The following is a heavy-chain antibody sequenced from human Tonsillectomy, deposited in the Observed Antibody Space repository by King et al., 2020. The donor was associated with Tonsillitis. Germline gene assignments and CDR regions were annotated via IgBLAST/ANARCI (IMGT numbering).Heavy chain of an antibody. Sequence: HVQLVQSGADVKKPGASVTVSCQASGYTFTDYYIHWVRQAPGQGLEWMGRINPDGGRTTYAQKLQGRVTMTRDTSTTTVYMELSSLTSEDTAIYFCTRDLTGYDPFDYWGQGTLVTVSS. CDR2: INPDGGRT. CDR1: GYTFTDYY. CDR3: TRDLTGYDPFDY. V-gene: IGHV1-46*03. D-gene: IGHD2-2*01. J-gene: IGHJ4*02.